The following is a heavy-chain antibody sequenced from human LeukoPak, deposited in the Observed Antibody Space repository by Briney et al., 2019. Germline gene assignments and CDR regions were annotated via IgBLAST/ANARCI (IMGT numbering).Heavy chain of an antibody. J-gene: IGHJ6*03. CDR3: ARARVDDYSNRAPYYYYMDV. D-gene: IGHD4-11*01. Sequence: ASVTVSCTASGYTFTSYDINWVRQAPGQGVEWMGWMNPNSGNTGYAQKFQGRVTMTRNTSISTAYMELSSLRSEDTAVYYCARARVDDYSNRAPYYYYMDVWGKGTTVTVSS. V-gene: IGHV1-8*01. CDR1: GYTFTSYD. CDR2: MNPNSGNT.